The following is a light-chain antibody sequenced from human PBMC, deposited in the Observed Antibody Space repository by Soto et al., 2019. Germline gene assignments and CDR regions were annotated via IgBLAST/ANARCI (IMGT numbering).Light chain of an antibody. CDR2: DAS. CDR3: QQYNTWPPIT. Sequence: EIVLTQSPATLSLSPGERATLSCRASQSVSSYLAWYQQKPGQAPRLLIYDASNRATGIPARFSGSGSGTEFTLTISSLQSEDSAVYYCQQYNTWPPITFGQGTRREIK. J-gene: IGKJ5*01. CDR1: QSVSSY. V-gene: IGKV3-11*01.